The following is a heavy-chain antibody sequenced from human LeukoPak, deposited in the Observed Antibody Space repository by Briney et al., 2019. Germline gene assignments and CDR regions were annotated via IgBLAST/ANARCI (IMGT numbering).Heavy chain of an antibody. CDR3: AGTDYGDYSTGYYGMDV. CDR2: IYSGGST. D-gene: IGHD4-17*01. V-gene: IGHV3-66*01. J-gene: IGHJ6*02. CDR1: GFTVSSNY. Sequence: GGSLRLSCAASGFTVSSNYMSWVRQAPGKGLEWVSVIYSGGSTYYAASVKDRFTISRDNSKNKLYLQMNSQRDEDTAVYYCAGTDYGDYSTGYYGMDVWGQGTTVTVSS.